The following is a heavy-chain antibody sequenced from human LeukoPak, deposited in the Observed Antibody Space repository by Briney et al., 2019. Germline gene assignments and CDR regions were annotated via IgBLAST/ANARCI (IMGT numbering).Heavy chain of an antibody. D-gene: IGHD3-9*01. CDR2: IYYSGTT. CDR3: ARGHYDILTGYFIPCYFDY. Sequence: SETLSLTCTVSGGSISRGDYYWSWIRQPPGKGLEWIGNIYYSGTTYYNPSLKSRVTISVDKSKNQYSLKLSSVTAADTAVYYCARGHYDILTGYFIPCYFDYWGQGTLVTVSS. J-gene: IGHJ4*02. CDR1: GGSISRGDYY. V-gene: IGHV4-30-4*01.